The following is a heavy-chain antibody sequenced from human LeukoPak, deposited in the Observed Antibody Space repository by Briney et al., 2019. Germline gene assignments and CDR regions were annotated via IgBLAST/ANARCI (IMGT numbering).Heavy chain of an antibody. CDR3: ARGSFRGATDY. CDR1: GGSFSNYY. Sequence: KTSETLSLTCAVYGGSFSNYYCSWIRQPPGKGLEWIGEINQSGRTNCNPSLKSRVTISVDTSKKQFSLKLSSVTAADTAVYYCARGSFRGATDYWGQGTLVTVSS. CDR2: INQSGRT. J-gene: IGHJ4*02. V-gene: IGHV4-34*01. D-gene: IGHD4/OR15-4a*01.